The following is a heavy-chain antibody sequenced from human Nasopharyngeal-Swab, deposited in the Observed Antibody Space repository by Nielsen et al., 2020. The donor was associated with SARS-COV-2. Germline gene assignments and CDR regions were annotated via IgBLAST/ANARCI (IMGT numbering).Heavy chain of an antibody. Sequence: GESLKISCAASGFTFSSNTMNWVRQAPGKGLEWVSSISGNSGYISYADSVKGRFTISRDNAKNSLYLQMNSLRAEDTGVYYCARLVGAYSYYFDYWGQGTLVTVSS. V-gene: IGHV3-21*01. CDR2: ISGNSGYI. CDR3: ARLVGAYSYYFDY. D-gene: IGHD5-18*01. CDR1: GFTFSSNT. J-gene: IGHJ4*02.